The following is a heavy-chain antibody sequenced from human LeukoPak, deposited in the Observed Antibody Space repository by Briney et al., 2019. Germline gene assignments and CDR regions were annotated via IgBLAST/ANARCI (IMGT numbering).Heavy chain of an antibody. J-gene: IGHJ6*02. CDR1: GFTFSSYA. Sequence: GGSLRLSCAGSGFTFSSYAMSWVRQAPGKGLEWVWSITDSGGNTYDEDSVKGRFTISRDNSKNTLYLQVNSLRADDTAVYYCAKREYSSGSYGMDVWGQGTTVTVSS. V-gene: IGHV3-23*02. CDR3: AKREYSSGSYGMDV. D-gene: IGHD6-19*01. CDR2: ITDSGGNT.